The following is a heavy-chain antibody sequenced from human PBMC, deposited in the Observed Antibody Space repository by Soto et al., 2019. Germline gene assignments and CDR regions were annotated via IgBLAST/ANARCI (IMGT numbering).Heavy chain of an antibody. CDR1: GYTFTGYY. D-gene: IGHD1-26*01. Sequence: ASVKVSCKASGYTFTGYYFHWVRQAPGQGLESMGWINPKRGGTNYAQKFRGRVTMSTDTSTNTGYMELSSLRSDDTAVYYCAREGENSGEIDFWGQGTLVTVSS. CDR3: AREGENSGEIDF. CDR2: INPKRGGT. V-gene: IGHV1-2*02. J-gene: IGHJ4*02.